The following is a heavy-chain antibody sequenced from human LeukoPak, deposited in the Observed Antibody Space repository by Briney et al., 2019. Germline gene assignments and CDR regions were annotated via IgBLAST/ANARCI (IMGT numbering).Heavy chain of an antibody. D-gene: IGHD3-22*01. V-gene: IGHV4-61*01. Sequence: SETLSLTCTVSGGSLTSGSYYWTWIRQPPGTGLEWLGYIYYSGSPNYNPSLKSRVAISVGTSKNQFALRLSSVTAADAAVYYCARSTAPYYYDSSGYYYREWGQGTLVTVSS. CDR1: GGSLTSGSYY. CDR3: ARSTAPYYYDSSGYYYRE. CDR2: IYYSGSP. J-gene: IGHJ4*02.